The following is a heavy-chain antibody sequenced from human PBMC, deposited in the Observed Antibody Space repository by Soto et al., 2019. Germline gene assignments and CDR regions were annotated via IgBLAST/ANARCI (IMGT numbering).Heavy chain of an antibody. CDR2: INSDGRST. CDR1: GFTFSSYR. Sequence: EVQLVESGGGLVQPGGSLRLSCAASGFTFSSYRMHWVRQAPGKGLVWVSRINSDGRSTSYADSVKGRFTISRDNARNTLYLQMNSLRAEDTAVYYCASYYGSGSYWPTYWGQGTLVTVSS. D-gene: IGHD3-10*01. J-gene: IGHJ4*02. CDR3: ASYYGSGSYWPTY. V-gene: IGHV3-74*01.